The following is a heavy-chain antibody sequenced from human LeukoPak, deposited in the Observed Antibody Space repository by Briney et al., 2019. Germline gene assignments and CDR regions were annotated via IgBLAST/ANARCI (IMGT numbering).Heavy chain of an antibody. J-gene: IGHJ4*02. Sequence: GASLKVSCKASGYTFTSDYMHWVRQAPGQRLECRGIINPSGTITSSAQKFQGRVTMTRHTSTSTVYMELSRLRSEDTGVYYCARDGELRYFDWFEDILGNAYHYFDYWGQGPLVTVSS. CDR1: GYTFTSDY. CDR3: ARDGELRYFDWFEDILGNAYHYFDY. D-gene: IGHD3-9*01. V-gene: IGHV1-46*01. CDR2: INPSGTIT.